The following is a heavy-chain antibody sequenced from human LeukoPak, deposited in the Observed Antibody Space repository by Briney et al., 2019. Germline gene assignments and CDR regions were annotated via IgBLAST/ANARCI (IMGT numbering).Heavy chain of an antibody. CDR1: GFTFSSYA. V-gene: IGHV3-30-3*02. CDR3: AKLSVTTVRYYYGMDV. Sequence: GGSLRLSCAASGFTFSSYAMHWVRQAPGKGLEWVAVISYDGSNKYYADSVKGRFTISRDNSKNTLYLQMNSLRAEDTAVYYCAKLSVTTVRYYYGMDVWGQGTTVTVSS. J-gene: IGHJ6*02. CDR2: ISYDGSNK. D-gene: IGHD4-17*01.